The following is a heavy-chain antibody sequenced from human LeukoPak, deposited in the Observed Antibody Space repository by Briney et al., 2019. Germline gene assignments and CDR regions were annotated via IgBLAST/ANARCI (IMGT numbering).Heavy chain of an antibody. D-gene: IGHD4-17*01. V-gene: IGHV4-39*07. CDR1: GGSISSSSYY. Sequence: SETLSLTCTVPGGSISSSSYYWGWIRQPPGKGLEWIGSIYYSGSTYYNPSLKSRVTISVDTSKNQLSLKLSSVTAADTAVYYCARDDYGEYYFDYWGQGTLVTVSS. J-gene: IGHJ4*02. CDR3: ARDDYGEYYFDY. CDR2: IYYSGST.